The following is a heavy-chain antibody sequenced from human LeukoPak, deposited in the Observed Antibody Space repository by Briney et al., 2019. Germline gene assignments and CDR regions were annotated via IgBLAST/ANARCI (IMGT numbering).Heavy chain of an antibody. J-gene: IGHJ4*02. CDR2: IYYSGST. V-gene: IGHV4-59*01. CDR1: GGSISGYY. Sequence: SETLSLTCTVSGGSISGYYYNWIRQPPGKGLEWIGYIYYSGSTNYNPSLKSRVTISVDTSKNQFSLKLSSVTAADTAVYYCASAYYYDSSGYYGPFDYWGQGTLVTVSS. D-gene: IGHD3-22*01. CDR3: ASAYYYDSSGYYGPFDY.